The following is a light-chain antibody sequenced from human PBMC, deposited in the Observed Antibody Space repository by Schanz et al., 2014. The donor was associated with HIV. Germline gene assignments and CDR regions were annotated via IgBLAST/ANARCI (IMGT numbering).Light chain of an antibody. Sequence: QSVLTQPPSVSGAPGQRVTISCTGSSSNIGSVYDVHWYQQLPGTAPKHLIFANSDRPSGVPDRFSGSESGTSASLAISGLQSEDEADYYCAGWDDSLNVWVFGGGTKLTVL. CDR3: AGWDDSLNVWV. V-gene: IGLV1-40*01. CDR2: ANS. CDR1: SSNIGSVYD. J-gene: IGLJ3*02.